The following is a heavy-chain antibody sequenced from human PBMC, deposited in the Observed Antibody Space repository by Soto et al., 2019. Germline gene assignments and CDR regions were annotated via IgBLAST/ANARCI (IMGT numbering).Heavy chain of an antibody. Sequence: EVQLVESGGGLVQPGGSLRLSCAASGFTFSSYSMNWVRQAPGKGLEWVSYISSSSSTIYYADSVKGRFTISRDNAKNSLYLQMNSLRDEDTAVYYCARDRAHWNYYYGMDVWGQETTVTVSS. CDR3: ARDRAHWNYYYGMDV. V-gene: IGHV3-48*02. J-gene: IGHJ6*02. D-gene: IGHD1-1*01. CDR2: ISSSSSTI. CDR1: GFTFSSYS.